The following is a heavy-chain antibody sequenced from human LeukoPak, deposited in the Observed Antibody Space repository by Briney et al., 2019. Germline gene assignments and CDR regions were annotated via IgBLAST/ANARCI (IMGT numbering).Heavy chain of an antibody. Sequence: SETLSLTCTVSGGSISSYYWSWIRQPPGKGLEWIGSIHHNGRIYYSPSLKSRATLSLDTSKNQLSLRLSSLTAADTALYFCSRESSSSTDYWGQGTLVTVSS. CDR1: GGSISSYY. D-gene: IGHD6-6*01. CDR2: IHHNGRI. CDR3: SRESSSSTDY. V-gene: IGHV4-59*12. J-gene: IGHJ4*02.